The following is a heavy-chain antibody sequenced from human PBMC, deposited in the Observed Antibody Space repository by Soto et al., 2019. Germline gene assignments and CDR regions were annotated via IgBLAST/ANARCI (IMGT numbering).Heavy chain of an antibody. V-gene: IGHV1-8*01. D-gene: IGHD3-16*01. CDR1: GYIFTTYD. CDR3: AKDFGGLYHWFDP. CDR2: INPNNGKT. Sequence: QVQLVQSGAEVKKPGASVKVSCKTSGYIFTTYDINWVRQAAGQGLEWVGRINPNNGKTDYAENLQGRLTMTRDASISTVYMELSSLTSDDTAVYYCAKDFGGLYHWFDPWGQGTLVIVSS. J-gene: IGHJ5*02.